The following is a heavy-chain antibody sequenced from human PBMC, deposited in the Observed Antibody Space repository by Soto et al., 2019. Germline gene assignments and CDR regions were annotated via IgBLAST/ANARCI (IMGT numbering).Heavy chain of an antibody. Sequence: GGSLRLSCAASGFTFTDYWTHWVRQAPGKGLVWVSRINSDGSRTSYADSVTGRFTISRDNAKNTLYLQMNSLRVEDTALYYCERETYRGLYFDYWVQGTLVTVSS. CDR3: ERETYRGLYFDY. CDR1: GFTFTDYW. J-gene: IGHJ4*02. D-gene: IGHD4-4*01. V-gene: IGHV3-74*01. CDR2: INSDGSRT.